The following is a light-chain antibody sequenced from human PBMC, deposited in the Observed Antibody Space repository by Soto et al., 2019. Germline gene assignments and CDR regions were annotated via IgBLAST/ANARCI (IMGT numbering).Light chain of an antibody. J-gene: IGKJ2*01. Sequence: EIQMTQSPSSVSASVGDRVTITCRARQGINIWLAWYQQKPGKAPKLLIYGASSLQSGVPSRFSGSGSGTDFTLTISDPQPEDFAHDYCHQDNSFPYTFGQGTKLEI. V-gene: IGKV1-12*01. CDR2: GAS. CDR1: QGINIW. CDR3: HQDNSFPYT.